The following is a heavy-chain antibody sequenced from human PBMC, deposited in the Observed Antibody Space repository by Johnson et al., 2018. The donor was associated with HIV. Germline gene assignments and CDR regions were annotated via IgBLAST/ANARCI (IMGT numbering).Heavy chain of an antibody. CDR2: INWNGDSK. CDR3: TTAKTIFGVVTLDGFDF. J-gene: IGHJ3*01. D-gene: IGHD3-3*01. Sequence: VQLVESGGGVVQPGGSLRLSCAASGFTFSNYAMHWVRQAPGKGLEWVSGINWNGDSKGYADSVKGRFPISRDNGKHCRYLQRNSLRAEDTAVYYCTTAKTIFGVVTLDGFDFWGQGTMVTVSS. CDR1: GFTFSNYA. V-gene: IGHV3-20*04.